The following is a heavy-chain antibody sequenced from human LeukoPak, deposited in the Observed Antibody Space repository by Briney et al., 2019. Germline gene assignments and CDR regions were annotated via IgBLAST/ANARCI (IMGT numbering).Heavy chain of an antibody. D-gene: IGHD4-11*01. CDR1: GGSISSYY. CDR2: FYISGST. V-gene: IGHV4-4*07. Sequence: PSETLSLTCTVSGGSISSYYWSWIRQPAGKGLEWIGRFYISGSTNYNPSLKSRVAMSVDTSKNQFSLRLNSVTAADTAVYYCARDFLLQSEGLFDYWGQGTLVTVSS. J-gene: IGHJ4*02. CDR3: ARDFLLQSEGLFDY.